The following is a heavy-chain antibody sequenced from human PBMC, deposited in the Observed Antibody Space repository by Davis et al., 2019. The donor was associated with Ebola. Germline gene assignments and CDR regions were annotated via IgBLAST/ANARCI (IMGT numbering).Heavy chain of an antibody. V-gene: IGHV1-69*04. Sequence: SVKVSCKASGGTFSSYAISWVRQAPGQGLEWMGRIIPILGIANYAQKFQGRVTITADKSTSTAYMELSSLRSEDTAVYYCAKGGVVVPMGIDYYYGMDVWGQGTTVTVSS. J-gene: IGHJ6*02. D-gene: IGHD2-2*01. CDR2: IIPILGIA. CDR1: GGTFSSYA. CDR3: AKGGVVVPMGIDYYYGMDV.